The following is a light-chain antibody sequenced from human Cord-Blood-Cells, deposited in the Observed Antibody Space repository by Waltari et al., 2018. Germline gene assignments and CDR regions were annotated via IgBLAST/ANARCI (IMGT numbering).Light chain of an antibody. Sequence: QSVLTQPPSASGTPGLRVTISCSGSSSNIGSNYVYWYQQLPGTAPKLLIYRNNQRPSGVPDRFSGSKSGTSASLAISGLRSEDEADYYCAAWDDSLSGTVFGGGTKLTVL. J-gene: IGLJ3*02. CDR3: AAWDDSLSGTV. V-gene: IGLV1-47*01. CDR1: SSNIGSNY. CDR2: RNN.